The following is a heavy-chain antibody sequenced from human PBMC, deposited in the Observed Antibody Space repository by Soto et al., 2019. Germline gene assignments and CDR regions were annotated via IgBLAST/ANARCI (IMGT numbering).Heavy chain of an antibody. V-gene: IGHV1-8*01. CDR3: ARRAETNVWSGFGADKYSFGF. J-gene: IGHJ4*02. CDR2: MNPNTGNS. D-gene: IGHD3-3*01. Sequence: ASVKVSCKASGYTFTSYDIYWVRQATGQGLEWMGWMNPNTGNSGYAQKFQGRVTMTSDTSISTAHMELSSLRSEDTAVYYCARRAETNVWSGFGADKYSFGFWGQGTLVTVSS. CDR1: GYTFTSYD.